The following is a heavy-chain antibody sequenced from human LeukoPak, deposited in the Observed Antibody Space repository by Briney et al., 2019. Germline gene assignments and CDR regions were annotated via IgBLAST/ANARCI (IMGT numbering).Heavy chain of an antibody. CDR3: ARRPPYGSGIYPLIDV. J-gene: IGHJ6*02. Sequence: GESLKISCKGSGYNFDTYWIVWVRQMPGKGLEWLGHIYPGDSDTKYSPAFQGKVTISADKSISTVYLQWNTVKASDTSTYYCARRPPYGSGIYPLIDVWGQGTTVTVSS. D-gene: IGHD3-10*01. CDR2: IYPGDSDT. V-gene: IGHV5-51*01. CDR1: GYNFDTYW.